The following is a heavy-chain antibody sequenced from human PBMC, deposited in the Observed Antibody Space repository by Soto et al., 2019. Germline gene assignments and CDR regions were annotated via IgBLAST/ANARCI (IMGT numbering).Heavy chain of an antibody. Sequence: GGSLRLSCAASGFTFSSYGMHWVRQAPGKGLEWVAVISYDGSNKYYADSVKGRFTISRDNSKNTLYLQMNSLRAEDTAVYYCAKSHTEGYYGLGSYPYYYYYGMDVWGQGTTVTVSS. CDR3: AKSHTEGYYGLGSYPYYYYYGMDV. D-gene: IGHD3-10*01. CDR2: ISYDGSNK. CDR1: GFTFSSYG. J-gene: IGHJ6*02. V-gene: IGHV3-30*18.